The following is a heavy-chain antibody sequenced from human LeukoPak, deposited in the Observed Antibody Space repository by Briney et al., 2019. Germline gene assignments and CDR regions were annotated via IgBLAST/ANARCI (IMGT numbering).Heavy chain of an antibody. V-gene: IGHV3-30*03. CDR2: LSYDGSNK. CDR3: AIPTDIVVVVAATPDY. J-gene: IGHJ4*02. CDR1: GFIFSSYG. D-gene: IGHD2-15*01. Sequence: GGSLRLSCAASGFIFSSYGMQWVRQDPGKGLEWVAVLSYDGSNKYYADSVKGRFTISRDNSKNTLYLQMNSLRAEDTAVYYCAIPTDIVVVVAATPDYWGQGTLVTVSS.